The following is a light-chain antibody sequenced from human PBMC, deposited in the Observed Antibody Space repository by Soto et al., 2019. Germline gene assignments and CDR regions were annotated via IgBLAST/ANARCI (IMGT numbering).Light chain of an antibody. V-gene: IGLV1-47*01. CDR2: RNN. CDR3: AAWDDGLSGPV. Sequence: QAVVTQPPSASGTPGQRVTISCSGSSSNIGNDYVYWYQQVSGAAPKLLIYRNNNRPSGVPDRFSGSKSGTSASLAISGLRSEDEADYYCAAWDDGLSGPVFGGGTKVTVL. J-gene: IGLJ2*01. CDR1: SSNIGNDY.